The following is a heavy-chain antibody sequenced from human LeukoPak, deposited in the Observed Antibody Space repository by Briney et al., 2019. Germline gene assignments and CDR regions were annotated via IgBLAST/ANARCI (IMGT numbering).Heavy chain of an antibody. Sequence: SETLSLTCTVSGGSISSGGYYWSWIRQHPGKGLEWIGYIYYSGSTYYNPSLKSRVTISVDKSKNQFSLKLSSVTAADTAVYYCARPDFEDYFDYWGQGTLVTVSS. V-gene: IGHV4-31*03. CDR2: IYYSGST. J-gene: IGHJ4*02. CDR3: ARPDFEDYFDY. D-gene: IGHD3-9*01. CDR1: GGSISSGGYY.